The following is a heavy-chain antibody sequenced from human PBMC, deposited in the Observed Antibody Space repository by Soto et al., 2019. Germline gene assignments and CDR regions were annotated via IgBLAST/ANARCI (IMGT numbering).Heavy chain of an antibody. CDR3: VGGSWLD. D-gene: IGHD2-15*01. CDR1: GYSFEDYS. J-gene: IGHJ4*02. V-gene: IGHV3-9*01. Sequence: EVQLVESGGDMVQPGRSLKLSCVGSGYSFEDYSMHWVRQAPGKGLEWVSGISWNGNFTGYADSVKGRFTISRDNAKNSLSLQMRSLSLEDTALYYCVGGSWLDWGQGTLVTVSS. CDR2: ISWNGNFT.